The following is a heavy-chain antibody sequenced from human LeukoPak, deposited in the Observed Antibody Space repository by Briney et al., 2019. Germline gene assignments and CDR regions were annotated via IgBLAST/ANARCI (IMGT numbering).Heavy chain of an antibody. CDR1: GYTFTSYA. V-gene: IGHV1-3*01. Sequence: ASVNVSCKASGYTFTSYAMHWVRQAPGQRLEWMGWINAGNGNTKYLQKFQSRVTITRDTSASTAYMELSSLRSEDTAVHYCARAQTIAPLDYWGQGTLVTVSS. D-gene: IGHD4/OR15-4a*01. J-gene: IGHJ4*02. CDR3: ARAQTIAPLDY. CDR2: INAGNGNT.